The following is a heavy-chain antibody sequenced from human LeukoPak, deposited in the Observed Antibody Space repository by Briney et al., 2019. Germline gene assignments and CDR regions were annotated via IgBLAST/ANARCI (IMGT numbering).Heavy chain of an antibody. CDR2: ISSSTTYI. D-gene: IGHD3-22*01. Sequence: PGGSLRLSCAASGFTFSNYMMNWVRQAPGKGLEWVSSISSSTTYIYYADSVRGRFTISRDNAKNSLYLQMNSLRAEDTAVYYCASDRVRDYYDSSGYYPQRYFDLWGRGTLVTVSS. J-gene: IGHJ2*01. V-gene: IGHV3-21*01. CDR3: ASDRVRDYYDSSGYYPQRYFDL. CDR1: GFTFSNYM.